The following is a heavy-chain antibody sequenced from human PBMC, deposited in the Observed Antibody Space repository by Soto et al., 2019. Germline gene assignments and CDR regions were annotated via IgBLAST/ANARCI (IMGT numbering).Heavy chain of an antibody. V-gene: IGHV1-58*01. CDR3: AAGGIAVAGDYYYGMDV. Sequence: ASVKVSCKASGFTFTSSAVQWVRQARGQRLEWIGWIVVGSGNTNYAQKFQERVTITRDMSTSTAYMELSSLRSEDTAVYYCAAGGIAVAGDYYYGMDVWGQGTTVTVSS. D-gene: IGHD6-19*01. CDR1: GFTFTSSA. CDR2: IVVGSGNT. J-gene: IGHJ6*02.